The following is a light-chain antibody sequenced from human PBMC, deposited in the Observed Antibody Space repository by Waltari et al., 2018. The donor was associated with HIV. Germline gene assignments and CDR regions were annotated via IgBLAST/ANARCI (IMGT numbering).Light chain of an antibody. CDR1: QNIKNY. V-gene: IGKV1-39*01. CDR3: QQTYSASMT. CDR2: AAT. Sequence: DIQMTHSPSSLSASLGDEVTITCRASQNIKNYVNWYRQKPGGAPKLLVYAATNLQSGVPGRFRGGGSGTEFTLTINNLQPEDSAIYICQQTYSASMTFGQGTRV. J-gene: IGKJ5*01.